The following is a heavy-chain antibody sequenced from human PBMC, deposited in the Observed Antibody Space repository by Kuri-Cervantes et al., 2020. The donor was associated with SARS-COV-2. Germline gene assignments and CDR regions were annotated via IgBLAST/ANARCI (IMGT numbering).Heavy chain of an antibody. CDR1: GGTFSSYA. Sequence: SAKLFCKASGGTFSSYAISWVRQAPGQGLEWMGGIIPIFGTANYAQKFQGRVTITADKSTSTAYMELSSLRSDDTAVYYCARRFTMITFGGVIVTDAFDIWGQGTMVTVSS. D-gene: IGHD3-16*02. CDR3: ARRFTMITFGGVIVTDAFDI. J-gene: IGHJ3*02. V-gene: IGHV1-69*06. CDR2: IIPIFGTA.